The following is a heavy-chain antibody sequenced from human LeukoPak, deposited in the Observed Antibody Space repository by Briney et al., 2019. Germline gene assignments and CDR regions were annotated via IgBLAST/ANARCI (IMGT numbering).Heavy chain of an antibody. CDR2: IYYSGST. D-gene: IGHD2-2*03. J-gene: IGHJ4*02. CDR3: ARLDIVEYYFDY. Sequence: SETLSLTCTVSGGSISSHYWSWIRQPPGKGLEWIGYIYYSGSTNYNPSLKSRVTISVDTSKNQFSLKLSSVTAADTAVYYCARLDIVEYYFDYWGQGTLVTVSS. CDR1: GGSISSHY. V-gene: IGHV4-59*08.